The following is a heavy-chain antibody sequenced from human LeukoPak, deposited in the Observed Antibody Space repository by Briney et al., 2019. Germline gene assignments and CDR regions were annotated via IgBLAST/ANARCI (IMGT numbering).Heavy chain of an antibody. D-gene: IGHD3-10*01. Sequence: PGGSLRLSCAASGFTFSSYELNWVRQAPGKGLEGVSYISDTGSTIYYADSVEGRFTISRDNSKNTLYLQMNSLRAEDTAVYYCAKKYASGSYSSIDYWGQGTLVTVSS. J-gene: IGHJ4*02. CDR3: AKKYASGSYSSIDY. V-gene: IGHV3-48*03. CDR1: GFTFSSYE. CDR2: ISDTGSTI.